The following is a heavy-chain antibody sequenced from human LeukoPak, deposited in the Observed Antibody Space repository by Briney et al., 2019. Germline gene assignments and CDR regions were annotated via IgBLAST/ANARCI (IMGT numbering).Heavy chain of an antibody. CDR1: GGSFSGYY. J-gene: IGHJ6*03. CDR2: INHSGST. CDR3: ARDGDDYGDYDPRYYYYMDV. Sequence: SETLSLTCAVYGGSFSGYYWSWIRQPPGKGLEWIEEINHSGSTNYNPSLKSRVTISVDTSKNQFSLKLSSVTAADTAVYYCARDGDDYGDYDPRYYYYMDVWGKGTTVTVSS. D-gene: IGHD4-17*01. V-gene: IGHV4-34*01.